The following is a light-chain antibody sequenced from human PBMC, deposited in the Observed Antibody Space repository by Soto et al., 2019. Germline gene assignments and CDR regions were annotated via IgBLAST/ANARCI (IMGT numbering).Light chain of an antibody. V-gene: IGKV3D-20*01. J-gene: IGKJ2*01. CDR1: QSVSSSY. Sequence: EIVLTQSPATLSLSPGERATLSCGVSQSVSSSYLAWYQQKPGLAPRLLMYDASSRATGIPDRFSGSGSGTDFPLTISRLEPEDFAVYYCQKYGSSPYTFGQGTKREI. CDR3: QKYGSSPYT. CDR2: DAS.